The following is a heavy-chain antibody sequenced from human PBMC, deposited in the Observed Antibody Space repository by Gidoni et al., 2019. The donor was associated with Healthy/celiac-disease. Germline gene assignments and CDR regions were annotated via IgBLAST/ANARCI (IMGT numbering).Heavy chain of an antibody. J-gene: IGHJ4*02. Sequence: EVQLVESGGGLVKPGGSLRLFWGPAGFPFSLYSMNWVRQAPGKGRAGLSSISSSSSYIYYADSVKGRFTISRDNAKNSLYLQMNSLRAEDTAVYYCARDIGSRKRGPYYFDYWGQGTLVTVSS. D-gene: IGHD6-13*01. CDR1: GFPFSLYS. CDR2: ISSSSSYI. V-gene: IGHV3-21*01. CDR3: ARDIGSRKRGPYYFDY.